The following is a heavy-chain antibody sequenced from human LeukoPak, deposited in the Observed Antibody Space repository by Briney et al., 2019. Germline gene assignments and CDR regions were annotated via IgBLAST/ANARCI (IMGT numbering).Heavy chain of an antibody. D-gene: IGHD5-18*01. CDR1: GFTVSSSY. J-gene: IGHJ4*02. V-gene: IGHV3-66*01. CDR2: IYSGGTT. CDR3: ARDDVDTPPFDY. Sequence: GGSLRLSCAASGFTVSSSYMSWVRQTPGKGLEWVSVIYSGGTTYYADSVKGRFTISRDNSKNTLYVQMNSLRAEDTAVYYCARDDVDTPPFDYLGQGTLVTVSS.